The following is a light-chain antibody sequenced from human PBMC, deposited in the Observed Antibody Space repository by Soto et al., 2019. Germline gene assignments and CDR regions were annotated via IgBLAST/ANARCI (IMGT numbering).Light chain of an antibody. V-gene: IGKV1-39*01. CDR1: QSINRY. J-gene: IGKJ1*01. CDR3: QQSYSTPKWT. Sequence: DIQMTQSPSSLSASVGDRVTITCQASQSINRYINWYQQKPGKAPKLLINAASSLQSGVPSRFSGSGSGTDFTLTISSLQPEDFATYYCQQSYSTPKWTFGQGTKVDIK. CDR2: AAS.